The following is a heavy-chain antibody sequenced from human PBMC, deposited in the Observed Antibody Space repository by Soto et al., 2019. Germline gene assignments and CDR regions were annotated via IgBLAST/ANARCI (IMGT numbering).Heavy chain of an antibody. Sequence: QVRLVESGGGVVQPGRSLRLSCAASGFTFSSYGMHWVRQAPGKGLEWVAVISYDGSNKYYADSVKGRFTISRDNSKNTLYLQMNSLRAEDTAVYYCAKDHRTYYDFWSGYPPTGYWGQGTLVTVSS. CDR3: AKDHRTYYDFWSGYPPTGY. J-gene: IGHJ4*02. CDR2: ISYDGSNK. V-gene: IGHV3-30*18. CDR1: GFTFSSYG. D-gene: IGHD3-3*01.